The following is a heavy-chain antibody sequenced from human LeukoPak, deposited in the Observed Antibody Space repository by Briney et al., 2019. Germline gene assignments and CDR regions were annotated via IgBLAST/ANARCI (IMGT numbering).Heavy chain of an antibody. CDR2: IYISGST. CDR3: ARLSSSWYQDWYFDL. D-gene: IGHD6-13*01. J-gene: IGHJ2*01. Sequence: SQTLSLTCTVSGGSISSGSYYWSWIRQPAGKGLEWIGRIYISGSTNYNPSLKSRVTMSVDTSKNQFSLKLSSVTAADTAVYYCARLSSSWYQDWYFDLWGRGTLVTVSS. V-gene: IGHV4-61*02. CDR1: GGSISSGSYY.